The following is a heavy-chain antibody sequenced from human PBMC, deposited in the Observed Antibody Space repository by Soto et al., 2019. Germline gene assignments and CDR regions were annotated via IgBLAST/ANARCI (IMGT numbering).Heavy chain of an antibody. CDR1: SIGSLK. J-gene: IGHJ4*02. CDR2: IYYSGST. V-gene: IGHV4-59*01. D-gene: IGHD3-9*01. CDR3: ASSQLRFFDWLSAFDY. Sequence: SIGSLKRRWIRQPPGKGLEWIGYIYYSGSTNYNPSHKSRVTISVDTSKNQFSLKLSSVTAADTAVYYCASSQLRFFDWLSAFDYWGQGTLVTVSS.